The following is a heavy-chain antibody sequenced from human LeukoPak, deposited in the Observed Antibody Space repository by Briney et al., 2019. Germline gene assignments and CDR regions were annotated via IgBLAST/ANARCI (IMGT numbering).Heavy chain of an antibody. J-gene: IGHJ4*02. CDR2: IYHSGST. CDR1: GYSISSGYY. D-gene: IGHD6-13*01. V-gene: IGHV4-38-2*01. Sequence: PSETLSLTCAVSGYSISSGYYWGWIRQPPGKGLEWIGSIYHSGSTNYNPSLKSRVTISVDTSKNQFSLKLSSVTAADTAVYYCARGISSSWYERGYYFDYWGQGTLVTVSS. CDR3: ARGISSSWYERGYYFDY.